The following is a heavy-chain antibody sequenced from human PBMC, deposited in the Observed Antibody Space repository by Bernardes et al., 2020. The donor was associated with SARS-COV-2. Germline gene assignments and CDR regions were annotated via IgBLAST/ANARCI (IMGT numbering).Heavy chain of an antibody. J-gene: IGHJ5*02. Sequence: ASVKVSCKVSGYTLTELSMHWVRQAPGKGLEWMGGFDPEDGETIYAQKFQGRVTMTEDTSTDTAYMELSSLRSEDTAVYYCATASPLRGNNWFDPWGQGTLVTVSS. CDR1: GYTLTELS. CDR2: FDPEDGET. CDR3: ATASPLRGNNWFDP. V-gene: IGHV1-24*01. D-gene: IGHD3-10*01.